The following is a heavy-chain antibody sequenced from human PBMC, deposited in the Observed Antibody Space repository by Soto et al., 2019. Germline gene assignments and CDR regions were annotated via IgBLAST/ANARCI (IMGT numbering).Heavy chain of an antibody. D-gene: IGHD5-18*01. V-gene: IGHV3-33*01. J-gene: IGHJ4*02. CDR1: GFTFSSYG. CDR2: IWYDGSNK. Sequence: QVQLVESGGGVVQPGRSLRLSCAASGFTFSSYGMHWVRQAPGKGLEWVAVIWYDGSNKYYADSVKGRFTISRDNSKNALYLQMNSLRAEDTAVYYCARTTPESVDTDSTAGFDYWGQGTLVTVSS. CDR3: ARTTPESVDTDSTAGFDY.